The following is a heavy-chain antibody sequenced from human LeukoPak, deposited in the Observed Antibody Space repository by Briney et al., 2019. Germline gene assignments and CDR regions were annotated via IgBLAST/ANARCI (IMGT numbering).Heavy chain of an antibody. CDR3: AKDGYSLLYFDY. Sequence: GGSLRLSCAASGFTFSINWMTWVRQAPGKGLEWLANTNPEGGDKYYVDSVKGRFTISRDNAKNSVFLHLNSLRAEDTAVYYCAKDGYSLLYFDYWGQGTLVTVSS. D-gene: IGHD5-12*01. CDR1: GFTFSINW. CDR2: TNPEGGDK. V-gene: IGHV3-7*03. J-gene: IGHJ4*02.